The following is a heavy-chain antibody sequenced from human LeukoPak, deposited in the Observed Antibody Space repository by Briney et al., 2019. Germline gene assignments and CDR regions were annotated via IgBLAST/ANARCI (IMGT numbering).Heavy chain of an antibody. CDR3: GVDIVVVPGAPNWFDP. D-gene: IGHD2-2*01. CDR2: ISGSGDST. Sequence: PGGSLRLSCAASGFTFSSYAMSWVRQAPGKGLEWVSAISGSGDSTYYADSVKGRFTISRDNSKNTLYLQMNSLRAEDTVVYYCGVDIVVVPGAPNWFDPWGQGTLVTVSS. J-gene: IGHJ5*02. V-gene: IGHV3-23*01. CDR1: GFTFSSYA.